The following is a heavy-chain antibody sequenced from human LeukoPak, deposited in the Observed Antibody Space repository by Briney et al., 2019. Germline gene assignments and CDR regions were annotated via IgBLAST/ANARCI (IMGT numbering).Heavy chain of an antibody. CDR1: GYTFTGYY. J-gene: IGHJ5*02. D-gene: IGHD3-22*01. CDR3: AGGEVKYYYDSSANWFDP. CDR2: INPNSGGT. V-gene: IGHV1-2*02. Sequence: GASVKVSCKASGYTFTGYYMHWVRQAPGQGLEWMGWINPNSGGTNYAQKFQGRVTMTRDTSISTAYMELSRLRSDDTAVYYCAGGEVKYYYDSSANWFDPWGQGTLVTVSS.